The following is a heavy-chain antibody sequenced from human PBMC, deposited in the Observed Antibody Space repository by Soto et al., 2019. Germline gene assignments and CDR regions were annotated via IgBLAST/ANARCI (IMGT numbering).Heavy chain of an antibody. CDR2: INPNGGGT. V-gene: IGHV1-2*02. Sequence: ASVKVSCEASGYTFTDYYMHWVRQAPGQGLEWMGWINPNGGGTNYAQKFQGRVTMTRDTSINTAYMELSSLRSDDTAVYYCARDPQYSSSSDYWGQGALVTVSS. J-gene: IGHJ4*02. CDR3: ARDPQYSSSSDY. CDR1: GYTFTDYY. D-gene: IGHD6-6*01.